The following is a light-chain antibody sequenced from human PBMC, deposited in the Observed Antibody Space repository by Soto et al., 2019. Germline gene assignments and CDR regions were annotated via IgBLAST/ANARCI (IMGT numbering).Light chain of an antibody. CDR2: GAS. J-gene: IGKJ3*01. CDR1: QGISNY. CDR3: QKYISVPFT. Sequence: DIQMTQSPSSLSASVGDRVTITCRASQGISNYLAWYQQKPGKVPKLLIYGASILQAGVPSRFSGSGSGTDFTLTISSLQPEDVATYYCQKYISVPFTFGPGTRVDIK. V-gene: IGKV1-27*01.